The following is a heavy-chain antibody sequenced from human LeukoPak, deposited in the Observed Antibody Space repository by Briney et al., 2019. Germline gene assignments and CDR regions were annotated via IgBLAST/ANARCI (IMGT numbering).Heavy chain of an antibody. D-gene: IGHD6-6*01. J-gene: IGHJ4*02. Sequence: GASVKVSCKASGYTFISYQMHWVRQAPGQGLEWMGIINPIGGSTSHAQKFQGRVTMTRDTSTSTVYMELSSLRSEDTAVYYCARKGSSSCFDYWGQGTLVTVSS. CDR3: ARKGSSSCFDY. V-gene: IGHV1-46*01. CDR1: GYTFISYQ. CDR2: INPIGGST.